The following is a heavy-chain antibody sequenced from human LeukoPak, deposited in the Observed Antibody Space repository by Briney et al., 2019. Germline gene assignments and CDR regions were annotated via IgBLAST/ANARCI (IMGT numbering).Heavy chain of an antibody. CDR1: GFTFSDYA. V-gene: IGHV3-30*04. J-gene: IGHJ4*02. Sequence: QPGGSLRLSCAASGFTFSDYAMHWVRQAPGKGLEWVAVISYDGSKKYYADSVKGRFTISRDTSKNTLYLQMNSLRAEDTAEYYCARVVVSSSSDYFDYWGQGTLATVSS. D-gene: IGHD6-6*01. CDR3: ARVVVSSSSDYFDY. CDR2: ISYDGSKK.